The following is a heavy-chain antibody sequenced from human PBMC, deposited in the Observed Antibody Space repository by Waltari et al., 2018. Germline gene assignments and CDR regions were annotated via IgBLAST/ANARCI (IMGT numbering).Heavy chain of an antibody. D-gene: IGHD1-7*01. CDR2: IYYSGST. V-gene: IGHV4-59*01. J-gene: IGHJ5*02. Sequence: QVQLQESGPGLVQPSETLSLTCTVPGGSISSYYRSCIRQPPGKGLEWIGYIYYSGSTNYNPSLKSRVTISVDTSKNQFSLKLSSVTAADTAVYYCARVELELRWFDPWGQGTLVTVSS. CDR1: GGSISSYY. CDR3: ARVELELRWFDP.